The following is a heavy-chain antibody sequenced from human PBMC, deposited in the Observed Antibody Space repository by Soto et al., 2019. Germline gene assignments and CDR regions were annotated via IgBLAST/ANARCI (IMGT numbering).Heavy chain of an antibody. V-gene: IGHV6-1*01. Sequence: SQTLSLTCATSGDSVSSNSAAWNWIRQSPSRGLEWLGRTYYRSKWYNDYAVSVKSRITINPDTSKNQFSLQLNSVTPEDTAVYYCARGLVAGFSSSWYSLGDAFDIRAQRTMVTGSS. D-gene: IGHD6-13*01. CDR1: GDSVSSNSAA. J-gene: IGHJ3*02. CDR3: ARGLVAGFSSSWYSLGDAFDI. CDR2: TYYRSKWYN.